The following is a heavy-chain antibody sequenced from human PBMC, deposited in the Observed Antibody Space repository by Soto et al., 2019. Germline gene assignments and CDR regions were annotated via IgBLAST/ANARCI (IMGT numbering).Heavy chain of an antibody. Sequence: LSLTCAVSGGSLTRRDWWSWVRQPPGKGLQWIGQIYLNGGTSYDPSLRTRVTISADKSKNLLSLELRSVTAADTAVYFCVKNGEYSLQYWGQGTLVTVSS. V-gene: IGHV4-4*01. J-gene: IGHJ1*01. CDR2: IYLNGGT. CDR3: VKNGEYSLQY. CDR1: GGSLTRRDW. D-gene: IGHD2-8*01.